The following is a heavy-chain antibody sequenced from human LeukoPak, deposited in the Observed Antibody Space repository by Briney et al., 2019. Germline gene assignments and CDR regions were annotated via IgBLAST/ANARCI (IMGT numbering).Heavy chain of an antibody. Sequence: LGRSLRLSCAASGFTFDDYAMHWVRQAPGKGLEWVSGISWNSGSIGYADSVKGRFTISRDNAKNSLYLQMNSLRAEDMALYYCAKDMGSIVVVPAATGFDYWGQGTLVTVSS. CDR1: GFTFDDYA. CDR3: AKDMGSIVVVPAATGFDY. J-gene: IGHJ4*02. CDR2: ISWNSGSI. V-gene: IGHV3-9*03. D-gene: IGHD2-2*01.